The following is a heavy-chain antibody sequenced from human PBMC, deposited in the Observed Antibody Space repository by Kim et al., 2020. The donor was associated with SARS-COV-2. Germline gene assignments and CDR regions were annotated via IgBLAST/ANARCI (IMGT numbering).Heavy chain of an antibody. CDR1: GFTVSANY. Sequence: GGSLRLSCAASGFTVSANYMTWVRQAPGKGPEWVSVIYSGGFTYYADSVKGRFTISRDNSKNTLYLQMNSLRAEDTAVYYCAREVVTLVRGVIPLALDIWGQGTMVTVSS. V-gene: IGHV3-53*01. CDR2: IYSGGFT. CDR3: AREVVTLVRGVIPLALDI. J-gene: IGHJ3*02. D-gene: IGHD3-10*01.